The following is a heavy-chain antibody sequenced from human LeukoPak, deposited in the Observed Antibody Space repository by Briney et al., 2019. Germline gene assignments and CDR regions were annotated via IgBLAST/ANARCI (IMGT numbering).Heavy chain of an antibody. CDR3: AREVGDIVVVVAAYFDS. J-gene: IGHJ4*02. Sequence: SETLSLTCAVYGGSFSGYYWSWIRQPPGKGLEWIGEINHSGSTNYNPSLKSRVTISVDTSKNQFSLKLSSVTAADTAVYYCAREVGDIVVVVAAYFDSWGQGTLVTVSS. CDR1: GGSFSGYY. CDR2: INHSGST. V-gene: IGHV4-34*01. D-gene: IGHD2-15*01.